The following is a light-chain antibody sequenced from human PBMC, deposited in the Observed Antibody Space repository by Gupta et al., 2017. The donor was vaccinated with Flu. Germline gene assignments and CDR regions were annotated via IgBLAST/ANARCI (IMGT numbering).Light chain of an antibody. CDR1: QGLVYSDGNTY. Sequence: DVVMIQPPLSLPVTLGQPASISCSSSQGLVYSDGNTYLHWLQQRPGHSPRRPIYQASHRDSGVPDRVSGCGSGSDFTLRIIRVEAEDVGIYFCSQGSPWGWAFGHGTTVEIK. CDR2: QAS. CDR3: SQGSPWGWA. V-gene: IGKV2-30*01. J-gene: IGKJ1*01.